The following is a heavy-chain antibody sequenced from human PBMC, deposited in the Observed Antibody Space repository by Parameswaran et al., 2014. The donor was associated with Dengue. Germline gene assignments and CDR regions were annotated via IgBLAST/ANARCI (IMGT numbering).Heavy chain of an antibody. D-gene: IGHD3-22*01. CDR3: ARDSPELITMMLY. Sequence: SWVRQAPGQGLEWMGGIIPIFGTANYAQKFQGRVTITADKSTSTAYMELSSLRSEDTAVYYCARDSPELITMMLYWGQGTLVTVSS. V-gene: IGHV1-69*06. J-gene: IGHJ4*02. CDR2: IIPIFGTA.